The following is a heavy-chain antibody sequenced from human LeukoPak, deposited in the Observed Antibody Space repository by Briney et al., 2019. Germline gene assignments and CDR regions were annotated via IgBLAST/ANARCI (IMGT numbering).Heavy chain of an antibody. J-gene: IGHJ3*02. CDR1: GYTLTELS. V-gene: IGHV1-24*01. Sequence: ASVKVSCKVSGYTLTELSMHWVRQAPGKGLEWKGGFDPEDGETIYAQKFQGRVTMTEDTSTDTAYMELSSLRSEDTAVYYCATDADDPTGYSSGWWQIWGQGTMVTVSS. D-gene: IGHD6-19*01. CDR2: FDPEDGET. CDR3: ATDADDPTGYSSGWWQI.